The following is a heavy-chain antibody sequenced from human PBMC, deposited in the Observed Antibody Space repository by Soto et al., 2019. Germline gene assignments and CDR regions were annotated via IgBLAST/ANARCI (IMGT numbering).Heavy chain of an antibody. D-gene: IGHD4-17*01. CDR1: GFTFSSYG. CDR2: ISYDGSNK. J-gene: IGHJ6*02. CDR3: AKDHVTVTTDYYGMDV. Sequence: QVQLVESGGGVVQPGSSRSLSCAASGFTFSSYGMHWVRQAPGKGLEWVAVISYDGSNKYYADSVKGRFTISRDNSKNTLYLQMNSLRAEDTAVYYCAKDHVTVTTDYYGMDVWGQGTTVTVSS. V-gene: IGHV3-30*18.